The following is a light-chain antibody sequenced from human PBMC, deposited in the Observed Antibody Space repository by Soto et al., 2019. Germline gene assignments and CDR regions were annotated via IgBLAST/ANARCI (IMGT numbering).Light chain of an antibody. CDR2: EVR. J-gene: IGLJ1*01. V-gene: IGLV2-14*01. Sequence: QSALTQPASVSGSPGQSITISCTGTSSDVGGYNFVSWYPQHPGKAPKLMIYEVRSRPSGVSNRFSGSKSGDTASLTISGLQAEDEADYYGTSYTSTSTLVFGTGTKLNVL. CDR1: SSDVGGYNF. CDR3: TSYTSTSTLV.